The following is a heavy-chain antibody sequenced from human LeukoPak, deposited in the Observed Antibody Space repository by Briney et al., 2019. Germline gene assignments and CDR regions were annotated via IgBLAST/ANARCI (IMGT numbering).Heavy chain of an antibody. CDR1: GYTFTSYG. CDR2: ISAYNGNT. V-gene: IGHV1-18*01. CDR3: ASKLGTARYWYFDL. J-gene: IGHJ2*01. D-gene: IGHD7-27*01. Sequence: ASVKVSCKASGYTFTSYGISWVRQAPGQGLEWMGWISAYNGNTNYAQKLQGRVTMTTDTSTSTAYMELRSLRSDDTAVYYCASKLGTARYWYFDLWGRGTLVTVSS.